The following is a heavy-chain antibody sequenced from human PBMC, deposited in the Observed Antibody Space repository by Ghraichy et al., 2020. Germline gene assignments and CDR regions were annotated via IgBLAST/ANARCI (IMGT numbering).Heavy chain of an antibody. Sequence: SETLSLTCAVYGGSFSGYYCSWIRQPPGKGLEWIGEINHSGSTNYNPSLKSRVTISVDTSKNQFSLKLSSVTAADTAVYYCARGRVYNWNVARNFDYWGQGTLVTVSS. V-gene: IGHV4-34*01. J-gene: IGHJ4*02. CDR1: GGSFSGYY. CDR3: ARGRVYNWNVARNFDY. CDR2: INHSGST. D-gene: IGHD1-1*01.